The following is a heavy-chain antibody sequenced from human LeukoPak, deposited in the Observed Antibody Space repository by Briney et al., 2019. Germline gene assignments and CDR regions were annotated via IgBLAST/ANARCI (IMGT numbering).Heavy chain of an antibody. CDR3: ARVLAAAGRQISEFDY. CDR2: INPNSGGT. Sequence: GASVKVSCKASGYTFTGYYMHWVRQATGQGLEWMGWINPNSGGTNYAQKFQGRVTMTRDTSISTAYMELSRLRSDDTAVYYCARVLAAAGRQISEFDYWGQGTLVTVSS. J-gene: IGHJ4*02. D-gene: IGHD6-13*01. V-gene: IGHV1-2*02. CDR1: GYTFTGYY.